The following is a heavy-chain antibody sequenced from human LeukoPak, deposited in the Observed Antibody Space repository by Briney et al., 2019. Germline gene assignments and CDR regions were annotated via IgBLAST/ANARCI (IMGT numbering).Heavy chain of an antibody. Sequence: GGSLRLSCAASGFTFDDYAMHWVRQAPGKGLDWVSGISWNSGSIGYADSVKGRFTISRDNAKNSLYLQMNSLRAEDMALYYCAKGQQLADAFDIWGQGTMVTVSS. CDR1: GFTFDDYA. D-gene: IGHD6-6*01. V-gene: IGHV3-9*03. CDR3: AKGQQLADAFDI. CDR2: ISWNSGSI. J-gene: IGHJ3*02.